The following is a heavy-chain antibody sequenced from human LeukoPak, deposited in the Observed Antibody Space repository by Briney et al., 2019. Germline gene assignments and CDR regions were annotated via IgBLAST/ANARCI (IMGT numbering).Heavy chain of an antibody. Sequence: ASVKVSCKASGYTFTGYYMHWVRQAPGQGLEWMGWINPNSGGTNYAQKFQGRVTMTRDTSISTAYMELSRLRSDDTAVYYCARDAYYDFWSGYYNGYYFDYWGQGTLVTVSS. D-gene: IGHD3-3*01. J-gene: IGHJ4*02. CDR1: GYTFTGYY. CDR3: ARDAYYDFWSGYYNGYYFDY. CDR2: INPNSGGT. V-gene: IGHV1-2*02.